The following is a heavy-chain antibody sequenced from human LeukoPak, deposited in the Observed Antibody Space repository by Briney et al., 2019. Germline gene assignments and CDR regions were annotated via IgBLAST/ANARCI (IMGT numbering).Heavy chain of an antibody. CDR3: AGIVVGAPSLGFDP. CDR1: GGCISSYY. CDR2: IYTSGST. V-gene: IGHV4-4*09. D-gene: IGHD1-26*01. J-gene: IGHJ5*02. Sequence: SETLSLTCTVSGGCISSYYWSWIRQPPGKGLEWIGYIYTSGSTNYNPSLKSRVTISVDTSKNQFSLKLSSVTAADTAVYYCAGIVVGAPSLGFDPWGQGTLVTVSS.